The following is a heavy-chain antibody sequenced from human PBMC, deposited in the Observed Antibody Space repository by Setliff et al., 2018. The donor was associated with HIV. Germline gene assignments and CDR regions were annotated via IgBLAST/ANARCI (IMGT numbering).Heavy chain of an antibody. CDR3: VRGHCNSDKCWYTWFDP. D-gene: IGHD2-2*01. J-gene: IGHJ5*02. CDR1: NYTLINYG. V-gene: IGHV1-18*01. Sequence: ASVKVSCKASNYTLINYGVSWVRQAPGQGLERMGWIGSYSGYTIYAQKFQDRLTMTTDTSTTTASMELGSLRSDDTAVYYCVRGHCNSDKCWYTWFDPWGQGTLVTVS. CDR2: IGSYSGYT.